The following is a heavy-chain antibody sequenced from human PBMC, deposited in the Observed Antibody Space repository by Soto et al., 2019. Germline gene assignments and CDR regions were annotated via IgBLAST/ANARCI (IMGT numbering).Heavy chain of an antibody. Sequence: QVQLVQSGAEVKKPGSSVKVSCKASGGTFSSYAISWVRQAPGQGLEWMGGIVPILGTANSAKKFQGRVTFTADESTSTAYMEVRSLGSEDTAVYYCCVVGATTSFDYWGQGPLVTVSS. CDR3: CVVGATTSFDY. J-gene: IGHJ4*02. D-gene: IGHD1-26*01. CDR1: GGTFSSYA. V-gene: IGHV1-69*01. CDR2: IVPILGTA.